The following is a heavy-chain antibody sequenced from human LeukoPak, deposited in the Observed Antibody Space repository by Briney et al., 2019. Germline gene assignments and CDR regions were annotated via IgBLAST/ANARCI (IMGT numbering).Heavy chain of an antibody. CDR1: GGSISSYY. CDR2: IYYSVTT. V-gene: IGHV4-59*01. Sequence: SETLSLTCTVSGGSISSYYWSWIRQPPGKGLEWIGYIYYSVTTNYNPSLKSRVTISVDTSKNQLSLNVSSVTAADTAVYYCARAGSSWSFDYWGQGTLVTVSS. D-gene: IGHD6-13*01. CDR3: ARAGSSWSFDY. J-gene: IGHJ4*02.